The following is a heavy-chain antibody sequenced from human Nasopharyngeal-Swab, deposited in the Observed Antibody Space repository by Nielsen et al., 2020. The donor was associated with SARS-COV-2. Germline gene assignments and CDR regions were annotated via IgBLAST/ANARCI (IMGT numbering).Heavy chain of an antibody. Sequence: SETLSLTCAVYGGSFSGYYWSWIRQPPGKGLEWIGEINHSGSTNYNPSLKNRLTMSVDMSKNQFSLKLYSVTAADTAVYYCASSGWLHPFDYWGPGTLVTVSS. J-gene: IGHJ4*02. D-gene: IGHD5-24*01. CDR3: ASSGWLHPFDY. CDR1: GGSFSGYY. V-gene: IGHV4-34*01. CDR2: INHSGST.